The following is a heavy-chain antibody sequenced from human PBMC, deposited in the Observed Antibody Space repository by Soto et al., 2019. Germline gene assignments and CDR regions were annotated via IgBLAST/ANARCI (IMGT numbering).Heavy chain of an antibody. V-gene: IGHV1-18*01. Sequence: QVQLVQSVAEVKKPGASVKVSCEASGYTFTSYGITWVRQAPGQGLEWMGWISAYNGNTKYAQKLQGRVTMTTDTSTSTAYMELRSLRADDTAVYDCAGEPHYFDYWGQGTLVHVSS. CDR2: ISAYNGNT. J-gene: IGHJ4*02. CDR3: AGEPHYFDY. CDR1: GYTFTSYG.